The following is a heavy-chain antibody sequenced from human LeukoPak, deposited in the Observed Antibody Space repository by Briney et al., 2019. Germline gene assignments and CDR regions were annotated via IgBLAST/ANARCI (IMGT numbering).Heavy chain of an antibody. J-gene: IGHJ5*02. V-gene: IGHV1-2*02. CDR2: INPNSGGT. D-gene: IGHD3-3*01. CDR1: GYTFTGYY. CDR3: ARDTTYYDFWSGPRWSDP. Sequence: ASVKVSCKASGYTFTGYYMHWVRQAPGQGLEWMGLINPNSGGTNYAQKFQGRVTMTRDTSISTAYMELSRLRSDDTAVYYCARDTTYYDFWSGPRWSDPWGQGTLVTVSS.